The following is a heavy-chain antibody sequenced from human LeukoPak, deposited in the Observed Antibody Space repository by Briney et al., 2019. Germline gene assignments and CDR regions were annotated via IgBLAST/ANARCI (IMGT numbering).Heavy chain of an antibody. V-gene: IGHV4-59*08. J-gene: IGHJ2*01. CDR2: VYYSGAT. Sequence: SETLSLTCTVSDGSISNYYWSWIRQPPGKGLQWIGYVYYSGATKYNPPLKSRVSMSVDASKKQFSLRLSSVTATDTAVYYCARLNLRYFESSDFPYWYFTLWGRGTLVTVSS. D-gene: IGHD3-22*01. CDR3: ARLNLRYFESSDFPYWYFTL. CDR1: DGSISNYY.